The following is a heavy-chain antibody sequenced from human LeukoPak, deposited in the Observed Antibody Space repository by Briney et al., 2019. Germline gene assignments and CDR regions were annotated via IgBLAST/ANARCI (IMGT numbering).Heavy chain of an antibody. CDR3: ARVGAVAGTDLDY. D-gene: IGHD6-19*01. V-gene: IGHV4-34*01. Sequence: PSETLSLTCAVYGGSFSGYYWSWLRQPPGKGLEWIGEINHSGSTNYNPSLKSRVTISVDTFKNQFSLKLSSVTAADTAVYYCARVGAVAGTDLDYWGQGTLVTVSS. CDR1: GGSFSGYY. J-gene: IGHJ4*02. CDR2: INHSGST.